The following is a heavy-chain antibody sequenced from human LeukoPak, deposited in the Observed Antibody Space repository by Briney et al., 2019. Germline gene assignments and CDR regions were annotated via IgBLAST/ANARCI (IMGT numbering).Heavy chain of an antibody. J-gene: IGHJ4*02. V-gene: IGHV1-46*01. D-gene: IGHD4-23*01. CDR3: AREAYGGNDY. CDR1: GYTFTSYY. CDR2: INPSGGSA. Sequence: ASVKVSCKASGYTFTSYYMHWVRQAPGQGLEWMGIINPSGGSASYAQKFQGRVTMTRDTSTSTVYMEVSSLRSDDTAVYYCAREAYGGNDYWGQGTLVTVSS.